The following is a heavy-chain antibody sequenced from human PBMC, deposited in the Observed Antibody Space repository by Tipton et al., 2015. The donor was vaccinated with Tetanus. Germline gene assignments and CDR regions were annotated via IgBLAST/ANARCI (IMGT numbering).Heavy chain of an antibody. V-gene: IGHV5-51*01. CDR3: ARAHCTDGVCNFDF. CDR1: GYIFNNYW. J-gene: IGHJ4*02. D-gene: IGHD2-8*01. CDR2: IYPGDSDT. Sequence: VQLVQSGGEVKKPGESLKISCKGSGYIFNNYWIGWVRQKPGKGLEWMGIIYPGDSDTRYSPSFLGQVPISVDKSIYTAYLQWSSLKASDTSMFYCARAHCTDGVCNFDFWGQGALVTVAS.